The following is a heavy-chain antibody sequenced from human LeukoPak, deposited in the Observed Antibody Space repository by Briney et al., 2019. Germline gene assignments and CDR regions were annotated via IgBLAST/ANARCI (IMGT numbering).Heavy chain of an antibody. D-gene: IGHD5/OR15-5a*01. CDR3: ARHGPLYEYFYYNMDV. CDR1: GDSISSYY. J-gene: IGHJ6*02. V-gene: IGHV4-59*08. Sequence: MASETLSLTCTVSGDSISSYYWSWIRQPPGKGLEWIGYIYYSGSTDYNPSLKSRVTISVDTSKNQFSLKLSSVTAADTAVYYCARHGPLYEYFYYNMDVRGQGTTVTVSS. CDR2: IYYSGST.